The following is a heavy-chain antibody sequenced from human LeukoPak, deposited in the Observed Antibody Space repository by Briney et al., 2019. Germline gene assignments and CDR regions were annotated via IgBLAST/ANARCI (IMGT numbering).Heavy chain of an antibody. V-gene: IGHV3-30*19. Sequence: GGSLRLSCAVTGFTFSGYGMHWVRQAPGKGLEWVAVISYDGSNKYYANSVKGRFTISRDNSKNTLYLQMNSLRAEDTAVYYCASLGITMVRGVIRVPAFDIWGQGTMVTVSS. CDR1: GFTFSGYG. J-gene: IGHJ3*02. CDR2: ISYDGSNK. D-gene: IGHD3-10*01. CDR3: ASLGITMVRGVIRVPAFDI.